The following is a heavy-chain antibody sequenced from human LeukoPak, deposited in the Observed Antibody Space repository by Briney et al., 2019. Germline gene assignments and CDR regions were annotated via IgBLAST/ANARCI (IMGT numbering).Heavy chain of an antibody. J-gene: IGHJ4*02. D-gene: IGHD2-15*01. V-gene: IGHV3-33*06. CDR1: GFTFSDYG. Sequence: PGGSLRLSCAASGFTFSDYGMHWVRQAPGKVLEWVEVIWNDGSYAYYADSVKGRFTISRDNSKNTLYLQMNSLRAEDTGVYYCVKPTRGSGGSFLFDYWGQGTLVAVSS. CDR2: IWNDGSYA. CDR3: VKPTRGSGGSFLFDY.